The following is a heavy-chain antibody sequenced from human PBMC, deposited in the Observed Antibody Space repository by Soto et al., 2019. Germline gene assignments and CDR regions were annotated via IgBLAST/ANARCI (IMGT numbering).Heavy chain of an antibody. J-gene: IGHJ5*02. Sequence: SVKVSCKASGGTFSSYAISWVLQAPGQGLEWMGWIIPIFGTANYAQKFQGRVTITADKSTSTAYMELSSLRSEDTAVYYCAREMAPGIAAAGTSGDNWFDPWGQGTLVTVSS. D-gene: IGHD6-13*01. V-gene: IGHV1-69*06. CDR3: AREMAPGIAAAGTSGDNWFDP. CDR1: GGTFSSYA. CDR2: IIPIFGTA.